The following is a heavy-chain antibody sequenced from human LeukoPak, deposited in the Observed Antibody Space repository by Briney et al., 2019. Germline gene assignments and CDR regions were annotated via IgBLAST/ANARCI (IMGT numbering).Heavy chain of an antibody. V-gene: IGHV4-34*01. CDR2: INHSGST. CDR3: ARRSWGCTNGVCYPTNYYYYYMDV. CDR1: GGSFSGYY. Sequence: SETLSLTCAVYGGSFSGYYWSWIRQPPGKGLEWLGEINHSGSTNYNPSLKSRVTISVDTSKKQFSLKLSSVTAADTAVYYCARRSWGCTNGVCYPTNYYYYYMDVWGKGTTVTVSS. J-gene: IGHJ6*03. D-gene: IGHD2-8*01.